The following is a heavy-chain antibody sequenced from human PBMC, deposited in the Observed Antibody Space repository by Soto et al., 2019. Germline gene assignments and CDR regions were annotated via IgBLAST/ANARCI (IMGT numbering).Heavy chain of an antibody. D-gene: IGHD5-18*01. CDR2: ISGYDGNT. V-gene: IGHV1-18*04. J-gene: IGHJ5*02. Sequence: ASVKVSCKASGYTFTSYGINWVRQAPGQGLEWMGWISGYDGNTNYAQKLQGRVTMTTDTSTSTAYMELRSLRSDDTAVYYCARVGYSYGSRGLDPWGQGTLVTVSS. CDR3: ARVGYSYGSRGLDP. CDR1: GYTFTSYG.